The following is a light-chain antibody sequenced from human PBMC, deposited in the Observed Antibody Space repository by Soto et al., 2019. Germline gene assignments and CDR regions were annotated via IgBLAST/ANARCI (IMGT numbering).Light chain of an antibody. CDR2: DAS. V-gene: IGKV3-11*01. CDR3: QQRSNWPT. J-gene: IGKJ5*01. CDR1: QSVSSH. Sequence: EFVLTQSPATLSLSPGDRATLSCRASQSVSSHFAWYQQKSGQAPRLLIYDASKRATGIPARFSGSGSGTDFTLTISSLEPEDFAVYYCQQRSNWPTFGQRTRLEIK.